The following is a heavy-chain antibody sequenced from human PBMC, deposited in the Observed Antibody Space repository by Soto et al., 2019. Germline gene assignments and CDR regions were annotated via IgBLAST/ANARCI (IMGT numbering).Heavy chain of an antibody. CDR2: ISGSGDST. Sequence: EVQPLESGGILVHPGGSLRLSCAASGFTFSSYAMTWVRQAPGKGLEWVSAISGSGDSTYYADSVKGRFTISRDQSKNTLYLQMHSLRAEDTAVYFCAKERDNGADRYYFDDWGQGTLVTVSS. D-gene: IGHD2-8*01. CDR1: GFTFSSYA. V-gene: IGHV3-23*01. J-gene: IGHJ4*02. CDR3: AKERDNGADRYYFDD.